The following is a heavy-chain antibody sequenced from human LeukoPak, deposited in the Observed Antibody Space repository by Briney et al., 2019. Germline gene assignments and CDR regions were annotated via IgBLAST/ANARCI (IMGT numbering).Heavy chain of an antibody. Sequence: GRSLRLSCAASGFTFSSYGMHWVRQAPGKGLEWVAVIWYDGNNKYYADSVKGRFTISRDNSKNTLYLQMNSLRAEDTAVYYCARDGRADNYDFYYFDYWGQGTLVTVSS. CDR3: ARDGRADNYDFYYFDY. CDR1: GFTFSSYG. J-gene: IGHJ4*02. CDR2: IWYDGNNK. D-gene: IGHD3-3*01. V-gene: IGHV3-33*01.